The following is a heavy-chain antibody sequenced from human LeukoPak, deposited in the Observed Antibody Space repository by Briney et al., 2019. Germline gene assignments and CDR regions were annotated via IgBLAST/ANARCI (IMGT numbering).Heavy chain of an antibody. Sequence: GRSLRLSCAASGFTFSSYGMHWVRQAPGKGLEWVAVISYDGSNKYYADSVKGRFTISRDNSKNTLYLKMNSLRAEDTAVYYCAKDKDAGMIVATLGYWGQGTLVTVSS. D-gene: IGHD3-22*01. CDR3: AKDKDAGMIVATLGY. V-gene: IGHV3-30*18. CDR1: GFTFSSYG. J-gene: IGHJ4*02. CDR2: ISYDGSNK.